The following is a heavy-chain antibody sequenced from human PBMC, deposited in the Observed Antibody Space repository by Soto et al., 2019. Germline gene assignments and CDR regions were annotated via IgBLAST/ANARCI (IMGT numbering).Heavy chain of an antibody. Sequence: QVQLVQSGAEVKRPGSSMKVSCKASGATFTTYTITWVRQAPGQGLEWMGRIIPVLDIANYAQKFQGRVTIIADKSTSTAYMELRSLRSEDTAVYYCARGPSPYCLGDCYSGAFDIWGLGTMVTVSS. CDR2: IIPVLDIA. D-gene: IGHD2-21*01. CDR3: ARGPSPYCLGDCYSGAFDI. CDR1: GATFTTYT. J-gene: IGHJ3*02. V-gene: IGHV1-69*02.